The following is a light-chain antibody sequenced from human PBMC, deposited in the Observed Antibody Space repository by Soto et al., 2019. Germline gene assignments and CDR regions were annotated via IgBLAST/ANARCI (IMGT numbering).Light chain of an antibody. CDR1: QGTSNY. CDR3: LQEYNYPIT. Sequence: AIRMTPSPSYLSASVGDRVNITRRASQGTSNYVAWYQQKPGKAHKLLIYAASSLQSGVPSRCSGSGAGTDCTLTISSLQPEDLATYYCLQEYNYPITFGQGTRLEIK. CDR2: AAS. V-gene: IGKV1-6*01. J-gene: IGKJ5*01.